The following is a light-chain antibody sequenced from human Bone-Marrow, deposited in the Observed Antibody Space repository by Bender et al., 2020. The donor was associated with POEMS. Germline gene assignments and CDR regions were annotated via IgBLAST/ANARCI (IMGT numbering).Light chain of an antibody. V-gene: IGLV3-21*02. CDR2: DDS. Sequence: SYVLTQPPSMSVAPGQTAKIICEGDRIGTKNVHWYQQRPGQAPVLFVYDDSDRPSGIPERFSGSNSGNTATLTIRRVEAGDEADYCCQVWDTTMLHPVFGGGTKLTVL. J-gene: IGLJ2*01. CDR1: RIGTKN. CDR3: QVWDTTMLHPV.